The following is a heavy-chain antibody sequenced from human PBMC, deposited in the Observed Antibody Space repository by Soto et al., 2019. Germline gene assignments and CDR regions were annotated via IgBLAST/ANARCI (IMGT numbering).Heavy chain of an antibody. CDR2: IWYDGSNK. CDR3: ARSYPGYSSGWTPGYFDY. Sequence: GGSLRLSCAAAGFTCSSYGMHWVRQAPGKGLEWVAVIWYDGSNKYYADSVKGRFTISRDNSKNTLYLQMNSLRAEDTAVYYCARSYPGYSSGWTPGYFDYWGQGTLVTVSS. D-gene: IGHD6-19*01. J-gene: IGHJ4*02. V-gene: IGHV3-33*01. CDR1: GFTCSSYG.